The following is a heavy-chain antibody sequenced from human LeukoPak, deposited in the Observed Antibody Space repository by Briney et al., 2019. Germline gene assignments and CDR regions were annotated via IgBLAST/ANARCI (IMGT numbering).Heavy chain of an antibody. V-gene: IGHV4-34*01. J-gene: IGHJ4*02. D-gene: IGHD5-18*01. CDR2: INHSGST. CDR1: GGSFSGYY. Sequence: PSETLSLTCAVYGGSFSGYYWSWIRQPPGKGLEWIGEINHSGSTNYNPSLKSRVTISVDTSKNQFSLKLSSVTAADTAVYYCARGGEYSYGQLDYWGQGTLVTVSS. CDR3: ARGGEYSYGQLDY.